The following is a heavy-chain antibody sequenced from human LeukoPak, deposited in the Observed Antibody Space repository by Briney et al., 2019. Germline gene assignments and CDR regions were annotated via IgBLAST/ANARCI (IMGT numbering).Heavy chain of an antibody. Sequence: SETLSLTCTVSGGSISSGDYYWSWIRQPPGKGLEWIGYIYYSGSTYYNPSLKSRVTISVVTSKNQFSLKLSSVTAADTAVYYCAREYCSGGSCYSGYFDYWGQGTLVTVSS. CDR2: IYYSGST. V-gene: IGHV4-30-4*01. D-gene: IGHD2-15*01. J-gene: IGHJ4*02. CDR1: GGSISSGDYY. CDR3: AREYCSGGSCYSGYFDY.